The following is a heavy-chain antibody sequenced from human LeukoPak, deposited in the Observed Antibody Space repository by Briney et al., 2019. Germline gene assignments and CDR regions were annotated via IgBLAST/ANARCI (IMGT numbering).Heavy chain of an antibody. CDR3: ARDSSPGLWYHPDAFDI. CDR2: ISSSGNTI. Sequence: PGGSLRLSCAASGFTFSSYEMKWVRRAPGKGLEWILYISSSGNTIYYADSVRGRFTISRDNANNSLYLQMDSLRAEDTAVYYCARDSSPGLWYHPDAFDIWGQGTMVSVSS. J-gene: IGHJ3*02. V-gene: IGHV3-48*03. D-gene: IGHD5-18*01. CDR1: GFTFSSYE.